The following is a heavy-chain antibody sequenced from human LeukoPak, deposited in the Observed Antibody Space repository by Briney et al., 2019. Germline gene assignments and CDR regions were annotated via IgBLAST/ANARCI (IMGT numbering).Heavy chain of an antibody. J-gene: IGHJ5*02. D-gene: IGHD6-13*01. CDR1: GGSVSSSSYY. Sequence: SETLSLTCTVSGGSVSSSSYYWGWIRQPPGKGLEWIGSIYYSGSTYYNPSLKSRVTISVDTSKSQFSLKLSSVTAADTAVYYCGAETTAGNAWGQGTLVAVSS. CDR2: IYYSGST. CDR3: GAETTAGNA. V-gene: IGHV4-39*07.